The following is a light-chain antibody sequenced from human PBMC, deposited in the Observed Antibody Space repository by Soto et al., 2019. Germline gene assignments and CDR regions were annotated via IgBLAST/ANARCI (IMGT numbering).Light chain of an antibody. V-gene: IGKV1-6*01. CDR3: LQDYGDSWT. CDR2: AAS. J-gene: IGKJ1*01. Sequence: QMTQSPSSLSASVGEKIIITCRASRDVGRDVSWYQQKPGQAPKLLIYAASNLYTGVPSRFSGSRSGTEFTLTIRSLQPEDFASYYCLQDYGDSWTFGQGVKVGIK. CDR1: RDVGRD.